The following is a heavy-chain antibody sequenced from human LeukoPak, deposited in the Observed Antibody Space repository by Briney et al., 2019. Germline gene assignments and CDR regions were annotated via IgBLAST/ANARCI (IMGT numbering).Heavy chain of an antibody. CDR1: GFTFSSYG. J-gene: IGHJ2*01. V-gene: IGHV3-30*02. Sequence: GGSLRLSCAASGFTFSSYGMHWVRQAPGKGLEWVAFIRYDGSNKYYADSVKGRFTISRDNSKNTLYLQMNSLRAEDTAVYYCAKGIRAYCGGDCTRGLYFDLWGRGTLVTVSS. CDR2: IRYDGSNK. D-gene: IGHD2-21*01. CDR3: AKGIRAYCGGDCTRGLYFDL.